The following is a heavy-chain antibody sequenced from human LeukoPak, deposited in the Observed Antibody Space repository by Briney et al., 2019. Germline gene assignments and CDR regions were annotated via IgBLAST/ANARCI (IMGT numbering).Heavy chain of an antibody. CDR2: ISGSGGST. V-gene: IGHV3-23*01. J-gene: IGHJ6*03. CDR3: AKAFSYYYYYYMDV. CDR1: GFTFSSYA. Sequence: PGGSLRLSCAASGFTFSSYAMSWVRQAPGKGLEWVSAISGSGGSTYYAGSVKGRFTISRDNSKNTLYLQMNSLRAEDTAVYYCAKAFSYYYYYYMDVWGKGTTVTVSS.